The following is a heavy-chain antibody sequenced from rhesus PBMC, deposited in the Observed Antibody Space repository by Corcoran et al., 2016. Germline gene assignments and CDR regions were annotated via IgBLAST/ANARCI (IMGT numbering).Heavy chain of an antibody. CDR1: GYTFTDYY. CDR3: ASGSSYVHDWYFDL. J-gene: IGHJ2*01. Sequence: QVQLVQSGAEVKKPGSSVKVSCKASGYTFTDYYMHWVRQAPRQGLEWMGWINPYTGNTKYAQKCHGRCTMTRDTLTSTAYMELSSLRSEDTAVYYCASGSSYVHDWYFDLWGPGTPITISS. D-gene: IGHD4-29*01. V-gene: IGHV1S2*01. CDR2: INPYTGNT.